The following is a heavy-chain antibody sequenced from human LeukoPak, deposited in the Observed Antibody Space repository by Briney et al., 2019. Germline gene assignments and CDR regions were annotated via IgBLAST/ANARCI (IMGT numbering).Heavy chain of an antibody. V-gene: IGHV4-59*12. CDR1: GGSISSYY. J-gene: IGHJ4*02. Sequence: SETLSLTCTVSGGSISSYYWSWIRQPPGKGLEWIGYIYHSGSTYYNPSLKSRVTISVDRSKNEFSLKLSSVTAADTAVYYCARAYCGGDCYSPPDYWGQGTLVTVSS. CDR3: ARAYCGGDCYSPPDY. D-gene: IGHD2-21*02. CDR2: IYHSGST.